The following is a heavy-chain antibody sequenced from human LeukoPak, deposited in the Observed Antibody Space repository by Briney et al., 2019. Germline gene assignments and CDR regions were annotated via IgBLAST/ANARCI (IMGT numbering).Heavy chain of an antibody. Sequence: SETLSLTCDVSGGSISSGGYSWSWIRQPPGKGLEWIGYIYHDGSTYYNSSLKSRVTMSVDTSKNQFSLKLSSVTAADTAVYYCARAGYYDSSGYYDYYYYYYMDVWGKGTTVTVSS. CDR3: ARAGYYDSSGYYDYYYYYYMDV. D-gene: IGHD3-22*01. J-gene: IGHJ6*03. CDR2: IYHDGST. CDR1: GGSISSGGYS. V-gene: IGHV4-30-2*01.